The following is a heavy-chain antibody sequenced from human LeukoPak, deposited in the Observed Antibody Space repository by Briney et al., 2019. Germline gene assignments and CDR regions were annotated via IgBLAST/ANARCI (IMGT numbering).Heavy chain of an antibody. J-gene: IGHJ4*02. CDR3: ASHSSIAAAGTDY. Sequence: GASVKVSCKASGGTFSSYAISWVRQAPGQVLEWMGGIIPIFGTANYAQKFQGRVTITADESTSTAYMELSSLRSEDTAVYYCASHSSIAAAGTDYWGQGTLVTVSS. CDR2: IIPIFGTA. D-gene: IGHD6-13*01. V-gene: IGHV1-69*13. CDR1: GGTFSSYA.